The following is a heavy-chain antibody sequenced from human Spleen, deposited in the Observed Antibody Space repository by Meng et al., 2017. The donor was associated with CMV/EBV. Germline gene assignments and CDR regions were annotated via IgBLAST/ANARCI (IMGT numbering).Heavy chain of an antibody. J-gene: IGHJ5*02. CDR2: ISWNSGSI. D-gene: IGHD2-2*01. CDR3: ARTSALVVPAALNWFDP. V-gene: IGHV3-9*01. Sequence: SLKISCAASGFTFDDYAMHWVRQAPGKGLEWVSGISWNSGSIGYADSVKGRFTISRDNAKNSLYLQMNSLRAEDTAVYYCARTSALVVPAALNWFDPWGQGTLVTVSS. CDR1: GFTFDDYA.